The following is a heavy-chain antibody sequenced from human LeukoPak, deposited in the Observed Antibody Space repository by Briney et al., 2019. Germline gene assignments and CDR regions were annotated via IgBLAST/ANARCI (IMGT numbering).Heavy chain of an antibody. CDR2: INHSGST. CDR1: GGSFSGYY. J-gene: IGHJ4*02. Sequence: SGTLSLTCAVYGGSFSGYYWSWIRQPPGKGLEWIGEINHSGSTNYNPSLKSRVTISVDTSKNQFSLKLSSVTAADTAVYYCARVGGYSYGSDYWGQGTLVTVSS. CDR3: ARVGGYSYGSDY. D-gene: IGHD5-18*01. V-gene: IGHV4-34*01.